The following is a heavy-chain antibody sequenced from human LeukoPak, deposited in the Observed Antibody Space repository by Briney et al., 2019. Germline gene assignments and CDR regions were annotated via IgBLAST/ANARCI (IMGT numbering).Heavy chain of an antibody. CDR1: GYTFSSYG. D-gene: IGHD6-25*01. V-gene: IGHV3-30*18. J-gene: IGHJ4*02. Sequence: GRSLRLSCAASGYTFSSYGVHWVRQAPGKGLEWVAVISYDGSNKYYADSVKGRFTISRDNSKNTLYLQMNSLRAEDTAVYYCAKLHLDSPAAFDYWGQGTLVTVSS. CDR3: AKLHLDSPAAFDY. CDR2: ISYDGSNK.